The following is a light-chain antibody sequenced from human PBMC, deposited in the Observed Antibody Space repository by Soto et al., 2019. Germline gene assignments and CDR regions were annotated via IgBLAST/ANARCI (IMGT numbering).Light chain of an antibody. CDR3: SSYAGSNNFEV. V-gene: IGLV2-8*01. Sequence: QSALTQPPSASGSPGQSVTISCTGTSSDVGGYSYVSWYQQHPGKAPKLMIYEVSKRPSGVPDRFSGSKSGNTASLTVSGLQAEDEADYYCSSYAGSNNFEVFGGGTQLTVL. CDR2: EVS. J-gene: IGLJ3*02. CDR1: SSDVGGYSY.